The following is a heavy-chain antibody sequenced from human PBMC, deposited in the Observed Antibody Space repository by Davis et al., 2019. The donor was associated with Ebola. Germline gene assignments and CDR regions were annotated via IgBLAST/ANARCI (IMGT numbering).Heavy chain of an antibody. CDR3: ARGGPVVTATRFDY. J-gene: IGHJ4*02. Sequence: PSETLFLTCSVSGVSMRRGHFYFWIRQHPGKGLEWIASIYHTGRDYYNPSLKSRVAISVASSADQFSLTLNSVTAADTAIYYCARGGPVVTATRFDYWGQGILVTVSS. CDR1: GVSMRRGHFY. V-gene: IGHV4-31*03. D-gene: IGHD2-21*02. CDR2: IYHTGRD.